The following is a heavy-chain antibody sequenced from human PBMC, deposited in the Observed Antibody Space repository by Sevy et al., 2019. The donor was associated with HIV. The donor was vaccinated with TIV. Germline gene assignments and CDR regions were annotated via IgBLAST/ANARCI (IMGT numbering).Heavy chain of an antibody. CDR2: ISNSGSDI. V-gene: IGHV3-11*01. CDR1: EFTFSDYY. CDR3: AREGMVSPDAFDI. J-gene: IGHJ3*02. D-gene: IGHD3-10*01. Sequence: GGSLRLSCAASEFTFSDYYMSWFRQAPGKGLEWVSYISNSGSDIYYADSVKGRFTISRDNAKESLYLQMNSLRVEDTAVYYCAREGMVSPDAFDIWGQGTLVTVSS.